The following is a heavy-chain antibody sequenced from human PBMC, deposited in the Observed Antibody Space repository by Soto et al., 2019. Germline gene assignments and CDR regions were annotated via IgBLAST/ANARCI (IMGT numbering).Heavy chain of an antibody. V-gene: IGHV4-59*01. D-gene: IGHD3-3*01. CDR1: GGSISSYY. Sequence: SETLSLTYTVSGGSISSYYWSWIRQPPGKGLEWIGYIYYNGSTNYNPSLKSRVTISVDTSKNQFSLKLSSVTAADTAVYYCARAYYDFWSGYFNWFDPWGQGTLVTVS. CDR3: ARAYYDFWSGYFNWFDP. CDR2: IYYNGST. J-gene: IGHJ5*02.